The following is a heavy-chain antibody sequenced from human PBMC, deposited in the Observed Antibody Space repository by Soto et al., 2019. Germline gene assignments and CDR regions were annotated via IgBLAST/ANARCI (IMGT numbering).Heavy chain of an antibody. Sequence: QVQLQESGPGLVKPSGTLSLTCAVSGGSISSSNWWSWVRQPPGKGLEWIGDIFHSGRTNYNPSLTSRVTISVDKSKNQFSLRLSSVTSADTAVYYCARSPAGLDWFDYWGQGTLVTVSS. CDR2: IFHSGRT. J-gene: IGHJ4*02. V-gene: IGHV4-4*02. D-gene: IGHD2-8*02. CDR3: ARSPAGLDWFDY. CDR1: GGSISSSNW.